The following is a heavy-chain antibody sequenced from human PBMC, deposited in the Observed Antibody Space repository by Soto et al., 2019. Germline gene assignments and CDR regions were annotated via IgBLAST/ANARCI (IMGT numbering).Heavy chain of an antibody. CDR3: AKLPWGFNYYDRSEYRATDNDAFDS. CDR1: GFTFSHYG. Sequence: QMQLVESGGGVVQPGTSLRVSCAASGFTFSHYGIHWVRQAPGKGLEWVAVISYDGGIKLYADSVRDRFAISRDNSKDTLYLQMNTLGPDDTAVYYCAKLPWGFNYYDRSEYRATDNDAFDSWGQGTMVTVSS. CDR2: ISYDGGIK. J-gene: IGHJ3*02. V-gene: IGHV3-30*18. D-gene: IGHD3-22*01.